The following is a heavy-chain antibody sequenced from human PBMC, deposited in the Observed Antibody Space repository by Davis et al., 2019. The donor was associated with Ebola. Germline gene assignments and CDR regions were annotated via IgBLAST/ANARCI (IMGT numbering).Heavy chain of an antibody. Sequence: PGGSLRLSCADSGITFSRHWMTWVRQAPGKGLEWVANIKQDGSEKYYVDSVKGRFTISRDNAENLVYLQMNSLRAEDTAVYYCAREGKVFGCDYWGQGALVTVSS. CDR2: IKQDGSEK. V-gene: IGHV3-7*01. CDR1: GITFSRHW. D-gene: IGHD3-3*01. J-gene: IGHJ4*02. CDR3: AREGKVFGCDY.